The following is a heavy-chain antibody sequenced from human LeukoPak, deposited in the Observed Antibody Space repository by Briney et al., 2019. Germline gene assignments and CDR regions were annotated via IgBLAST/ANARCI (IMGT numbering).Heavy chain of an antibody. Sequence: SETLSLTCSVSGGSISTYYWSWIRQPPGKGLEWIGYIYYSGNTNYNPSLKSRVTISVDTSKNQFSLKLTSVTAADTAVYYCARHYGPWGQGTLVTVSS. CDR1: GGSISTYY. CDR3: ARHYGP. D-gene: IGHD4-17*01. CDR2: IYYSGNT. J-gene: IGHJ5*02. V-gene: IGHV4-59*08.